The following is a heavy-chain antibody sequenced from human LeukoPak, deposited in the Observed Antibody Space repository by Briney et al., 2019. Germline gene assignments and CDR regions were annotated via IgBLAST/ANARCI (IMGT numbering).Heavy chain of an antibody. J-gene: IGHJ5*02. V-gene: IGHV3-74*01. CDR3: VRAGGSGWFDP. CDR1: GFTFRNYW. CDR2: INIDGST. Sequence: GGSLRLSCAASGFTFRNYWMHWVRQAPGKGLVWVSRINIDGSTRYADSVEGRFTISRDNAKNTLYLQMNSLRAEDTAVYYCVRAGGSGWFDPWGQGTLVTVSS. D-gene: IGHD3-10*01.